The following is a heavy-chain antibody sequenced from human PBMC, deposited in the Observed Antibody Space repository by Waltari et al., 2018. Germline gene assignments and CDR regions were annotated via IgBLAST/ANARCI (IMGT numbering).Heavy chain of an antibody. CDR3: ARDRGRGLYLDS. J-gene: IGHJ4*02. V-gene: IGHV4-4*02. Sequence: QVQLQESGPGLVKPSGTLSVTCAVSVDSLSGNAWWSWVRQPPGKGLEWIGQIHGSGKTNYKPSLESRVTVSRDTSNNQFSLKLASATAADTAVYYCARDRGRGLYLDSWGQGTLVTVSP. CDR1: VDSLSGNAW. D-gene: IGHD2-15*01. CDR2: IHGSGKT.